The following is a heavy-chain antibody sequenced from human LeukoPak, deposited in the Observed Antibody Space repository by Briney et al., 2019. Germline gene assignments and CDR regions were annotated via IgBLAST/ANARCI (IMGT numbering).Heavy chain of an antibody. CDR2: IYPGDSDT. CDR1: GYSITSDW. CDR3: ARLRNSYGQVHGMDV. V-gene: IGHV5-51*01. J-gene: IGHJ6*02. Sequence: GESLKISCEGSGYSITSDWIGWVRQMPGKGLEWMGIIYPGDSDTRYSPSFQGQVTISADKSISTAYLQWSSLKASDTAMYYCARLRNSYGQVHGMDVWGQGTTVTVSS. D-gene: IGHD5-18*01.